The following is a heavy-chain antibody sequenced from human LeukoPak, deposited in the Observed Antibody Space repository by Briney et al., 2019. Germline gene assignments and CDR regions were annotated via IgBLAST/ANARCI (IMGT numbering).Heavy chain of an antibody. J-gene: IGHJ4*02. D-gene: IGHD3-22*01. CDR3: ASNQYYYDSSGYYHDVFDY. Sequence: ALVKVSCKASGGTFSSYAISWVRQAPGQGLEWMGRIIPIFGTANYAQKFQGRVTITTDESTSTAYMELSSLRSEDTAVYYCASNQYYYDSSGYYHDVFDYWGQGTLVTVSS. CDR1: GGTFSSYA. V-gene: IGHV1-69*05. CDR2: IIPIFGTA.